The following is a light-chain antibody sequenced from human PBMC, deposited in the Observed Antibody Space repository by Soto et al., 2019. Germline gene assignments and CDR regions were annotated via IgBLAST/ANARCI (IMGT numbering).Light chain of an antibody. J-gene: IGKJ2*01. V-gene: IGKV3-20*01. CDR2: GAS. CDR3: QQFGSSPPAFT. Sequence: ESMLTQSPGTLSLSPGERATLSCRASQSVSTRYLAWYQQKPGQAPRHLIYGASIRATGNPDRFSGSGFGTDFTLTISRLEPEDFSVYYCQQFGSSPPAFTFGQGTKLEI. CDR1: QSVSTRY.